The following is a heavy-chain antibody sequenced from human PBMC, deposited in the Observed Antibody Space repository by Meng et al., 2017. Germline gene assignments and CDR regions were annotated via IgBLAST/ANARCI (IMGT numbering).Heavy chain of an antibody. CDR3: AGVDILTGYYNYYYDGMDV. D-gene: IGHD3-9*01. J-gene: IGHJ6*02. CDR1: GFTFSSYS. CDR2: ISSSSSYI. Sequence: GESLKISCAASGFTFSSYSMNWVRQAPGQGLEWVSSISSSSSYIYYADSVKGRFTISRDNAKNSLYLQMNSLRAEDTAVYYCAGVDILTGYYNYYYDGMDVWGQGTTVTVSS. V-gene: IGHV3-21*01.